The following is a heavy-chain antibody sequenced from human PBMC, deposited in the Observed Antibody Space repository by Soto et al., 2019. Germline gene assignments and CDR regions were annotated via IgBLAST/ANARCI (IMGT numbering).Heavy chain of an antibody. Sequence: EVQLVESGGGLVQPGGSLRLSCAASGFTFSSYSMNWVRQAPGRGLEWVSYISSSSRTIYYADSVKGRFTISRDNAKNSLYLQMNSLRDEDTAVYYCARDSPRYCSGGICYDWFDPWGQGTLVTVSS. V-gene: IGHV3-48*02. D-gene: IGHD2-15*01. CDR2: ISSSSRTI. CDR3: ARDSPRYCSGGICYDWFDP. CDR1: GFTFSSYS. J-gene: IGHJ5*02.